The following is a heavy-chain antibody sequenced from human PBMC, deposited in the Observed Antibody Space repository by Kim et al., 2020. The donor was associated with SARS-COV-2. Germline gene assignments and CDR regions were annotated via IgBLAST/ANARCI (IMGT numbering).Heavy chain of an antibody. J-gene: IGHJ5*02. V-gene: IGHV3-33*01. D-gene: IGHD6-13*01. Sequence: NKYYAYSVKGRFTISRDNSKNTLYLKMNSLRAEDTAVYYCARESAAAFDPWGQGTLVTVSS. CDR3: ARESAAAFDP. CDR2: NK.